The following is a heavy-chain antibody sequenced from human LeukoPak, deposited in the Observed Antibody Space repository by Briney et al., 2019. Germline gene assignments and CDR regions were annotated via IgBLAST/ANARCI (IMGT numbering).Heavy chain of an antibody. J-gene: IGHJ4*02. CDR1: GFTFSSIV. D-gene: IGHD3-10*01. V-gene: IGHV3-30*02. CDR3: AKPIGTGAAHFDY. Sequence: GGSLRLSRAASGFTFSSIVVHWVRQAPGKGLEWVAFIRFDGSNKYYADSVKGRFTISRDNSKSTLYLQMNSLTAEDTAVYYCAKPIGTGAAHFDYWGQGALVTVSS. CDR2: IRFDGSNK.